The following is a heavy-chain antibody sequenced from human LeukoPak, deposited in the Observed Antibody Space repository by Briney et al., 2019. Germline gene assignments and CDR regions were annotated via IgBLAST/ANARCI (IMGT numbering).Heavy chain of an antibody. J-gene: IGHJ3*02. CDR2: IKLDGSDK. D-gene: IGHD6-19*01. CDR3: ARDSSGWKDTFDI. CDR1: GFTFSSYW. Sequence: GGSLRLSCAASGFTFSSYWMSWVRQAPGKGLEWVANIKLDGSDKYYVDSVKGRFTISRDNAKNSLYLQMNSLRAEDTAVYYCARDSSGWKDTFDIWGQGTMVTVSS. V-gene: IGHV3-7*01.